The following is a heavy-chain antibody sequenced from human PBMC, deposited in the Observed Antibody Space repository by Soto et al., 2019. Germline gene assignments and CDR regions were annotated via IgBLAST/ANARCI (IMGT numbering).Heavy chain of an antibody. J-gene: IGHJ4*02. D-gene: IGHD6-13*01. CDR3: VRDTMRASAAASLDY. Sequence: GSLRLSCAASGFTFSTYEFNWVRQAPGRGLEWISYISVSGNIIKYADSVKGRFTISRDNAENSLHLHMSNLRVDDTALYFCVRDTMRASAAASLDYWGQGTQVTVSS. CDR1: GFTFSTYE. V-gene: IGHV3-48*03. CDR2: ISVSGNII.